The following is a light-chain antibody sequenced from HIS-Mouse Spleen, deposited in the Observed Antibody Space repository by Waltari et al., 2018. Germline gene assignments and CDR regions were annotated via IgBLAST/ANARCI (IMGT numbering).Light chain of an antibody. CDR2: AAS. CDR3: QQLNSYPPT. V-gene: IGKV1-9*01. CDR1: QGISSF. Sequence: DIQLTQSPSYLSALVGDRDTITCRASQGISSFLAWYQQKPRQAPKLLIYAASTLQSGVPSRFGSSASRTEFTLTISSLHPEDFATYYYQQLNSYPPTFGQGTKVEIK. J-gene: IGKJ1*01.